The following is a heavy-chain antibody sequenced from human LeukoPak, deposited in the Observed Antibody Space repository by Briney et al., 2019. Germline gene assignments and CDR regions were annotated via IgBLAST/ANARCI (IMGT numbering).Heavy chain of an antibody. V-gene: IGHV3-33*01. J-gene: IGHJ4*02. CDR2: IWNDGTNK. Sequence: GGSLRLSCAASGFTFSSYGMHWVRQAPGKGLEWVAVIWNDGTNKYYADPVKGRFTISRDNSKNTLYLQMNSLRAEDTAVYYCARGIVGYYPDYFDYWGQGTLVTVSS. D-gene: IGHD1-26*01. CDR1: GFTFSSYG. CDR3: ARGIVGYYPDYFDY.